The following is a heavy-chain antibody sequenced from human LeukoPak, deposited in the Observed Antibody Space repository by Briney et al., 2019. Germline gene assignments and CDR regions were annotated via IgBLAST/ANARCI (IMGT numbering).Heavy chain of an antibody. CDR2: IYYSGST. CDR1: GGSISSYY. Sequence: SETLSLTCTVSGGSISSYYWSWIRQPPGKGLEWIGYIYYSGSTNYNPSLRSRVTISVDTSKNQFSLKLSSVTAADTAVYYCARGYSYGYGWFDPWGQGTLVTVSS. D-gene: IGHD5-18*01. V-gene: IGHV4-59*08. CDR3: ARGYSYGYGWFDP. J-gene: IGHJ5*02.